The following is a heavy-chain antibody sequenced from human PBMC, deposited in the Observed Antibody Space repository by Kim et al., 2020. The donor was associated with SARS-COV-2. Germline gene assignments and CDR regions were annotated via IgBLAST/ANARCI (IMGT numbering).Heavy chain of an antibody. Sequence: ADSVKGRFTISRDNSKNTLYLQMNSLRVEDTAVYYCAKDLSMAAFCYFDSWGQGTLVTVSS. V-gene: IGHV3-30*02. J-gene: IGHJ4*02. D-gene: IGHD6-19*01. CDR3: AKDLSMAAFCYFDS.